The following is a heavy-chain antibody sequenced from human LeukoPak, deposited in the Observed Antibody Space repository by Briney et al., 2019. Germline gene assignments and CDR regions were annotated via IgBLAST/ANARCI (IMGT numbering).Heavy chain of an antibody. CDR2: IRADGSST. CDR3: ARSWHGVDS. J-gene: IGHJ4*02. Sequence: GGSLRLSCAASGFTFSSSWMYWARQGPGKGLVWVALIRADGSSTTYADSVKGRFAVSRDNAKNTLYLQMNSLRAEDTAVYYCARSWHGVDSWGQGTLVTVSP. CDR1: GFTFSSSW. D-gene: IGHD2-8*01. V-gene: IGHV3-74*01.